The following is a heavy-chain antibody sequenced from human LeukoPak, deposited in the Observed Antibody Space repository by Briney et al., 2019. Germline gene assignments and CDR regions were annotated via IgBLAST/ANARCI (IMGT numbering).Heavy chain of an antibody. CDR2: INQDGSEK. CDR3: ARAYMVRGVIRYFDY. V-gene: IGHV3-7*01. J-gene: IGHJ4*02. Sequence: PGGSLRLSCEASGFTFSSYWMSWVRQAPGKGLEWVANINQDGSEKYYVDSMKGRFTISRDNAKNSLYLQMNSLRAEDTAVYYCARAYMVRGVIRYFDYWGQGTLVTVSS. D-gene: IGHD3-10*01. CDR1: GFTFSSYW.